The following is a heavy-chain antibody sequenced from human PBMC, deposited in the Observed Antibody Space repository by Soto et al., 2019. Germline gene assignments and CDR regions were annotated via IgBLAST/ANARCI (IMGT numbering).Heavy chain of an antibody. J-gene: IGHJ6*02. CDR3: ARVYRVTMIVVVKAYYGMDV. CDR2: ISSSGSTI. D-gene: IGHD3-22*01. V-gene: IGHV3-48*03. Sequence: EVQLVESGGGLVQPGGSLRLSCAASGFTFSSYEMNWVRQAPGKGLEWVSYISSSGSTIYYADSVKGRFTISRDNAKKSLYLQMNSLRAEDTAVYYCARVYRVTMIVVVKAYYGMDVWGQGTTVTVSS. CDR1: GFTFSSYE.